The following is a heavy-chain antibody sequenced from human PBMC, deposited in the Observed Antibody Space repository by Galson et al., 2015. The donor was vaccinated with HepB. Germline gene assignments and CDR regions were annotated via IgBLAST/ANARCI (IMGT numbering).Heavy chain of an antibody. D-gene: IGHD3-16*01. CDR3: ARLNFGEELGWFDP. V-gene: IGHV1-2*06. CDR2: FNPNSGGT. CDR1: GYRFTGYY. J-gene: IGHJ5*02. Sequence: SVKVSCKASGYRFTGYYIHWIRQAPGQGLEWMGRFNPNSGGTNYAQKFQGRVTMTGDTSTTTAHMELSRLRYDDTAVYFCARLNFGEELGWFDPWGQGTLVTVSS.